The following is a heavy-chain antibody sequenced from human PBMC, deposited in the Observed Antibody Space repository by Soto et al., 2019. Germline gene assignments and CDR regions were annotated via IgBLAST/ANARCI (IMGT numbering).Heavy chain of an antibody. D-gene: IGHD5-18*01. CDR2: IYNCGST. CDR1: GASISSSY. Sequence: QVQLQESGPGLVKHSETLSLTCTVSGASISSSYWSWIRQPPGKGLEWIGYIYNCGSTNYNPSLKSRLTISVDTSKNQFSLKLSSVTAADTAVYYCARRYSYGHFDYWGQGTLVTVSS. CDR3: ARRYSYGHFDY. V-gene: IGHV4-59*08. J-gene: IGHJ4*02.